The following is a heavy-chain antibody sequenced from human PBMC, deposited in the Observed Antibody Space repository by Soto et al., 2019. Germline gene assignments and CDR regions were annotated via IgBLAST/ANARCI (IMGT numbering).Heavy chain of an antibody. D-gene: IGHD6-19*01. Sequence: ASVKVSCKASGYIFSDNYIHWVRQAPGQGLEWMAWINPKSGGTNYARNFQGRVTLTRDTSISTAYMDLSRLTSDDTAVYYCASAREDSSGWFDYWGQGTLVTVSS. J-gene: IGHJ4*02. CDR1: GYIFSDNY. CDR3: ASAREDSSGWFDY. V-gene: IGHV1-2*02. CDR2: INPKSGGT.